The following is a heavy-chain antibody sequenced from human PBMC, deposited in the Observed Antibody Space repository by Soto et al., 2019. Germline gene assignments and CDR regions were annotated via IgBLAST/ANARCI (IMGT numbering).Heavy chain of an antibody. J-gene: IGHJ6*02. V-gene: IGHV3-11*06. CDR2: ISSSSSYT. Sequence: QVQLVESGGGLVKPGGSLRLSCAASGFTFSDYYMSWIRQAPGNGLEWVSYISSSSSYTNYADSVKGRFTIYRDNAKSSPYLQMASLRAEDTAVYYCARGVIAVVKFRGDAFYGMDVWGQGTTVTVSS. D-gene: IGHD6-19*01. CDR1: GFTFSDYY. CDR3: ARGVIAVVKFRGDAFYGMDV.